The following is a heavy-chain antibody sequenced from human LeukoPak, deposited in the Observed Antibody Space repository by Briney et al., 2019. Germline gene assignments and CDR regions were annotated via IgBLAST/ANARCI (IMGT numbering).Heavy chain of an antibody. J-gene: IGHJ3*02. CDR3: ARFSRITWGDWGDAFDI. V-gene: IGHV4-34*01. CDR1: GGSFSDYF. CDR2: IDDGGNT. D-gene: IGHD2-21*02. Sequence: SETLSLTCSVYGGSFSDYFWSWIRQSPGKGLGWIGEIDDGGNTNYNPSLMSRVIVSMEKSKKQLSLVMRSVAAADTAVYYCARFSRITWGDWGDAFDIWGQGTTVIVSS.